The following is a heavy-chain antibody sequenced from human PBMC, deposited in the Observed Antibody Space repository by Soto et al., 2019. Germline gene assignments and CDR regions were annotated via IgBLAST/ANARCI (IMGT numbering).Heavy chain of an antibody. V-gene: IGHV4-59*01. Sequence: QVQLQESGPGLVKPSETLSLTCTVSGGSISSYYWSWIRQPPGKGLEWIGYIYYSGNTNYNPSLKSRVTISVDTSKNQFSMKLRSVTAADTAVYYCARLGHEYSRKGGLDVWGKGTTVTVSS. CDR3: ARLGHEYSRKGGLDV. CDR2: IYYSGNT. D-gene: IGHD6-6*01. J-gene: IGHJ6*04. CDR1: GGSISSYY.